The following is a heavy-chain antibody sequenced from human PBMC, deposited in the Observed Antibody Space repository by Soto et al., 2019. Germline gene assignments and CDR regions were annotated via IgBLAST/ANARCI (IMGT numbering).Heavy chain of an antibody. V-gene: IGHV3-23*01. Sequence: PGGSLRLSCAASGFTFSSYAMGWVRQAPGKGLEWVAGIKNTGASTHYADSVKGRFTISRDNSKNTLFLQMNSLRAEDSAVYYCAKANYYDKRAYYSAYWGQGTLVTVYS. CDR2: IKNTGAST. CDR1: GFTFSSYA. CDR3: AKANYYDKRAYYSAY. D-gene: IGHD3-22*01. J-gene: IGHJ1*01.